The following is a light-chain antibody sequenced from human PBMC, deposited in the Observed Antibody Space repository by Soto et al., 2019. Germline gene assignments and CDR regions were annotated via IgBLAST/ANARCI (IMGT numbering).Light chain of an antibody. CDR3: CSYAGSYTWV. V-gene: IGLV2-11*01. CDR1: STDVGGYNY. J-gene: IGLJ3*02. Sequence: QSALTQPRSVSGSPGQSVTISCTGPSTDVGGYNYVSWYQQHPGKAPKLIIYDVSRRPSGVPDRFSGSESGNTASLTISGLQAEDEADYHCCSYAGSYTWVFGGGTKVTVL. CDR2: DVS.